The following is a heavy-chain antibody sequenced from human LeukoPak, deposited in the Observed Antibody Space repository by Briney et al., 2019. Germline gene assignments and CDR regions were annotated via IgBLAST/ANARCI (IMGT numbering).Heavy chain of an antibody. J-gene: IGHJ3*02. CDR3: ARDDRGYSYGSDAFDI. V-gene: IGHV5-51*01. Sequence: GESLKISCKGSGYSFTSYWIGWVRQMPGKGLEWMGIIYPGDSDTRYSPSFQGQVTISADKSISTAYLQWSSLKASDTAMYYCARDDRGYSYGSDAFDIWGQGTMVTASS. D-gene: IGHD5-18*01. CDR2: IYPGDSDT. CDR1: GYSFTSYW.